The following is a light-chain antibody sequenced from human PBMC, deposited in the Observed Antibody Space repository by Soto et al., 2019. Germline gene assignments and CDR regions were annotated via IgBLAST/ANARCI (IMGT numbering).Light chain of an antibody. J-gene: IGKJ5*01. CDR2: DAS. Sequence: EVVLTQSPAILSLSPGDRATLSCRASESVITYLAWFQQRPGQAPRLLIYDASNRATGIPARFSGSGSGTDFTLTISSLEPKDFAVYYCQQRYNWPPITFGQGTRLEIK. CDR3: QQRYNWPPIT. V-gene: IGKV3-11*01. CDR1: ESVITY.